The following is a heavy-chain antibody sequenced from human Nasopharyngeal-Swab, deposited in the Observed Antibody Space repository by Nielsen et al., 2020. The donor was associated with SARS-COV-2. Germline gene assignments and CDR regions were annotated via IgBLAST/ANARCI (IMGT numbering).Heavy chain of an antibody. D-gene: IGHD2-21*02. V-gene: IGHV1-18*01. CDR3: AKDAPFFQVTYYGMDV. Sequence: WVRQAPGQGLEWMAWISPYNGDTNYVQKMQDRVTLTTDTSTSTAYMELRSLIFEDTAVYYCAKDAPFFQVTYYGMDVWGQGTTVTVSS. J-gene: IGHJ6*02. CDR2: ISPYNGDT.